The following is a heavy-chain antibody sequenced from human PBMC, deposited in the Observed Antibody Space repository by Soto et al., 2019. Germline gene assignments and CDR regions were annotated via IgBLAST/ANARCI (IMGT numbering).Heavy chain of an antibody. J-gene: IGHJ6*02. V-gene: IGHV4-31*03. CDR1: GGSISSGGYY. CDR3: ARGRLQLPYYYYGMDV. CDR2: IYYSGST. Sequence: PSETLSLTCTVSGGSISSGGYYWSWIRQHPGKGLEWIGYIYYSGSTYYNPSLKSRVTISVDTSKNQFSLKLSSVTAADTAVYYCARGRLQLPYYYYGMDVWGQGTTVTVSS. D-gene: IGHD5-12*01.